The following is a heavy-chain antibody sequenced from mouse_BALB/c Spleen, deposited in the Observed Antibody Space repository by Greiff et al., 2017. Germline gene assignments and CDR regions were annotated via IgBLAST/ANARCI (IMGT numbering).Heavy chain of an antibody. D-gene: IGHD4-1*01. J-gene: IGHJ3*01. V-gene: IGHV1-87*01. CDR1: GYTFTSYW. CDR2: IYPGDGDT. Sequence: VKLVESGAELARPGASVKLSCKASGYTFTSYWMQWVKQRPGQGLEWIGAIYPGDGDTRYTQKFKGKATLTADKSSSTAYMQLSSLASEDSAVYYCARTGTSQFAYWGQGTLVTVSA. CDR3: ARTGTSQFAY.